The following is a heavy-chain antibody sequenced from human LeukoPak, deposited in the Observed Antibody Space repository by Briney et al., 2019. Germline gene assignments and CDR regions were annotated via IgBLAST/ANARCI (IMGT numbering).Heavy chain of an antibody. CDR2: ISSNGGST. CDR3: VIRTSSSGGDY. Sequence: GGSLSLSCSASGFTFSSYAMYWVRQAPGKGLEYVSGISSNGGSTYYADSVKGRFTISRDNSKNTLYLQMSSLRAEDTAVYYCVIRTSSSGGDYWGQGTLVTVSS. CDR1: GFTFSSYA. D-gene: IGHD6-19*01. V-gene: IGHV3-64D*09. J-gene: IGHJ4*02.